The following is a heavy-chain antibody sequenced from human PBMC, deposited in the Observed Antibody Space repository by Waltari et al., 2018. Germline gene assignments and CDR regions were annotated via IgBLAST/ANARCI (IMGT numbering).Heavy chain of an antibody. CDR2: IIPIFGTA. V-gene: IGHV1-69*08. D-gene: IGHD3-16*02. Sequence: QVQQVQSGAEVKKPGSSVKVSCKASGGTLSSYAISWVRQAPGQGLEWMGRIIPIFGTANYAQKCQGRVTMTADKSTSTAYMELSSLRSEDTAVYYCARSQRVQLGELSLTTYDAFDIWGQGTMVTVSS. CDR1: GGTLSSYA. CDR3: ARSQRVQLGELSLTTYDAFDI. J-gene: IGHJ3*02.